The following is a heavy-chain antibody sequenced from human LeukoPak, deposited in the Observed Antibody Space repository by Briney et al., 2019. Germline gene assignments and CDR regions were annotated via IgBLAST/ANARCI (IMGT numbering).Heavy chain of an antibody. D-gene: IGHD6-13*01. CDR2: IVVGSGNT. CDR3: AAEVRLAALY. Sequence: SVKVSCKASGFTXTSSAVXWVXXARGQXXXWIGXIVVGSGNTNYAQKFQERVTITRDMSTSTAYMELSSLRSEDTAVYYCAAEVRLAALYWGQGTLVTVSS. CDR1: GFTXTSSA. J-gene: IGHJ4*02. V-gene: IGHV1-58*01.